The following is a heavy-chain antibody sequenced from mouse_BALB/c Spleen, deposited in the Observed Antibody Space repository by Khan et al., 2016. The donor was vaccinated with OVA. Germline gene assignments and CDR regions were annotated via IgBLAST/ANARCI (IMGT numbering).Heavy chain of an antibody. CDR2: MFSTGYT. D-gene: IGHD2-14*01. J-gene: IGHJ3*01. CDR1: GDSITSGY. Sequence: EVQLQESGPSLVKPTQTLSLTCSVTGDSITSGYWSWIRKFPGNKLEYMGYMFSTGYTDHNPSLKSRLATTRHTSKNQYYLQLNSVTTEDTATYYCATSTYRYACASGGQGTLVTVSA. V-gene: IGHV3-8*02. CDR3: ATSTYRYACAS.